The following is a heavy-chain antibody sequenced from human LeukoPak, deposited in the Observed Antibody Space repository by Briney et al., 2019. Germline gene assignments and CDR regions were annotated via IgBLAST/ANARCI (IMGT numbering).Heavy chain of an antibody. Sequence: ATVKVSCKASGYTFTGYYMHWVRQAPGQGLEWMGWINPNSGGTNYAQKFQGRVTMTRDTSISTAYMELSRLGSDDTAVYYCARGLPRIAAAGTRSWFDPWGQGTLVTVSS. D-gene: IGHD6-13*01. CDR3: ARGLPRIAAAGTRSWFDP. CDR2: INPNSGGT. J-gene: IGHJ5*02. CDR1: GYTFTGYY. V-gene: IGHV1-2*02.